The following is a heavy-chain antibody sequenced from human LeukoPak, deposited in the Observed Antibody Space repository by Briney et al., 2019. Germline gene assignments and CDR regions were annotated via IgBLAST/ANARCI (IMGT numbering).Heavy chain of an antibody. J-gene: IGHJ5*02. CDR1: GFTFDDYG. CDR2: INWNGGST. V-gene: IGHV3-20*04. CDR3: ARESGITMLRGAHTP. Sequence: GGSLRLSCAASGFTFDDYGLSWVRQAPGKGLEWVSTINWNGGSTGYADSVKGRFTISRDNAKNSLYLQMNSLRAEDTAVYYCARESGITMLRGAHTPWGQGILVTVSS. D-gene: IGHD3-10*01.